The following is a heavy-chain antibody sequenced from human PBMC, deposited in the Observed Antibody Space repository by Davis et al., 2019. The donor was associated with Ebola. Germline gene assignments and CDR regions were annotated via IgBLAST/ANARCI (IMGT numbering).Heavy chain of an antibody. V-gene: IGHV1-69*04. J-gene: IGHJ4*02. Sequence: SVKVSCKASGGTFSSYTISWVRQAPGQGLEWMGRIIPILGIANYAQKFQGRVTITADKSTSTAYMELSSLRSEDTAVYYCARDVGTAMESGGEDYWGQGTLVTVSS. CDR1: GGTFSSYT. CDR3: ARDVGTAMESGGEDY. D-gene: IGHD5-18*01. CDR2: IIPILGIA.